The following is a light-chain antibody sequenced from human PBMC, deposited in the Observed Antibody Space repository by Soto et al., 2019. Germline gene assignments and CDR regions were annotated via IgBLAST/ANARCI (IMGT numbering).Light chain of an antibody. CDR3: QEYGSSPPYT. CDR2: GAS. Sequence: EIVLTQSPGTLSLSLGERATLSCRASQSVSSSYLAWYQQNPGQASRLLIYGASTRATGIPDRFSGSGSGKYFTLAISSVEPEDLAVYFCQEYGSSPPYTFGQGTKLEFK. CDR1: QSVSSSY. J-gene: IGKJ2*01. V-gene: IGKV3-20*01.